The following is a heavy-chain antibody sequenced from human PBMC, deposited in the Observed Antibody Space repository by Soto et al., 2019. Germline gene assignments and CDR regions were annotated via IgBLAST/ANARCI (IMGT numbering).Heavy chain of an antibody. CDR1: GFTFSSYS. CDR3: ARDLGYSSSGNWFDP. V-gene: IGHV3-21*01. CDR2: ISSSSSYI. Sequence: LRLSCAASGFTFSSYSMNWVRQAPGKGLEWVSSISSSSSYIYYADSVKGRFTISRDNAKNSLYLQMNSLRAEDTAVYYCARDLGYSSSGNWFDPWGQGTLVTVSS. D-gene: IGHD6-13*01. J-gene: IGHJ5*02.